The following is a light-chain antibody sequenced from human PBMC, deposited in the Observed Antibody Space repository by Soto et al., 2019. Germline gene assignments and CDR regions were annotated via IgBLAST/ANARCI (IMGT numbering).Light chain of an antibody. CDR3: HRYGDSPLT. CDR2: GAS. CDR1: QSVSSSY. J-gene: IGKJ4*01. Sequence: ESVLTQSKDTLSLSPGERATLSCRASQSVSSSYLAWYQQKPGQAPRLLIYGASSRATGTPDRFSGSGSGTDFTLTISRLEPEDFALYFCHRYGDSPLTSCGGT. V-gene: IGKV3-20*01.